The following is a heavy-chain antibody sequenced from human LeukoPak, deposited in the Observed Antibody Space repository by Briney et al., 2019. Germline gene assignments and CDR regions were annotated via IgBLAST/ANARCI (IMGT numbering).Heavy chain of an antibody. V-gene: IGHV3-66*04. J-gene: IGHJ3*02. Sequence: GGSLRLSCAASGFTVSSNYMNWVRQAPGKGLEWVSVIYSGGIYNDGTTNYGDSVKGRFTTSRDNSKNTLYLQMNSLRAEDTAVYYCARRELLGYSYGLRTFNIWGQGTTVTVSS. CDR3: ARRELLGYSYGLRTFNI. D-gene: IGHD5-18*01. CDR1: GFTVSSNY. CDR2: IYSGGIYNDGTT.